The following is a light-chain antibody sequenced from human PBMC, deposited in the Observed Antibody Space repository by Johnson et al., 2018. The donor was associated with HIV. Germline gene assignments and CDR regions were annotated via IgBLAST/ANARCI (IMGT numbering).Light chain of an antibody. CDR3: GPWDSSLSGV. CDR2: DNN. CDR1: SSNIGNNY. V-gene: IGLV1-51*01. Sequence: QSVLTQSPSVSAAPGQKVTISCSGSSSNIGNNYVSWYQQLPGTAPKLLIYDNNKRPPGIPDRFSGPKSGTSATLGITGLQTGDEADNYCGPWDSSLSGVFGTGTKVTVL. J-gene: IGLJ1*01.